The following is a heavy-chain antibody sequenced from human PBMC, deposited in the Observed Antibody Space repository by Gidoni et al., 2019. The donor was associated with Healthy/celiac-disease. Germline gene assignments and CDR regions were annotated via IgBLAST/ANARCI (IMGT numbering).Heavy chain of an antibody. CDR3: ARRHDYGDYEDY. J-gene: IGHJ4*02. Sequence: EVQLVESGGGVVRTGGSLRISCAASGCTFDDYGMSWVRQAPGKGLGWVSGINWNGGSTGYADSVKGRFTISRDNAKNSLYLQMNSLRAEDTALYHCARRHDYGDYEDYWGQGTLVTVSS. V-gene: IGHV3-20*01. D-gene: IGHD4-17*01. CDR2: INWNGGST. CDR1: GCTFDDYG.